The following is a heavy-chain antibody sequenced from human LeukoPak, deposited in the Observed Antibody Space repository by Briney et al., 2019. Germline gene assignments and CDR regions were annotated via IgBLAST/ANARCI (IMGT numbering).Heavy chain of an antibody. J-gene: IGHJ4*02. CDR2: IYTSGST. CDR3: ARGGLDTRRGGYFDY. D-gene: IGHD5-18*01. CDR1: GGSISSYY. Sequence: PSETLSLTCTVSGGSISSYYWSWIRQPAGKGLEWIGRIYTSGSTNYNPSLKSRVTMSVDTSKNQFSLRLSSVTAADTAVYYCARGGLDTRRGGYFDYWGQGILVTVSS. V-gene: IGHV4-4*07.